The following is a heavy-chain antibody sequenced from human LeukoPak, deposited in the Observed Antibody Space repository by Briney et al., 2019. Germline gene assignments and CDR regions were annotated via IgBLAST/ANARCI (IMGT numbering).Heavy chain of an antibody. CDR3: ARIAVAGNDWFDP. CDR1: GYTFTSYD. CDR2: MNPNSGNT. J-gene: IGHJ5*02. V-gene: IGHV1-8*01. D-gene: IGHD6-19*01. Sequence: ASVKDSCKASGYTFTSYDINCVRPATEQGLEWMGRMNPNSGNTGYAQKFQGRVTMTRNTSISTAYMELSSLRSEDTAVYYCARIAVAGNDWFDPWGQGTLVTVSS.